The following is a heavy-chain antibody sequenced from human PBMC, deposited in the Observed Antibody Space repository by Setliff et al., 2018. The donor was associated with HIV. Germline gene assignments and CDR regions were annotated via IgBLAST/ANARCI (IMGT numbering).Heavy chain of an antibody. CDR1: GYTFTSFG. CDR2: ISAYNGHT. J-gene: IGHJ4*02. D-gene: IGHD4-4*01. Sequence: GASVKVSCKASGYTFTSFGLSWVRQAPGQGLEWMGWISAYNGHTNYAQKFQDRVTMTTDTSTNTAYMELSSLGSDDTAVYYCAKTSPKDGYSSDFWGQGTPVTVSS. CDR3: AKTSPKDGYSSDF. V-gene: IGHV1-18*01.